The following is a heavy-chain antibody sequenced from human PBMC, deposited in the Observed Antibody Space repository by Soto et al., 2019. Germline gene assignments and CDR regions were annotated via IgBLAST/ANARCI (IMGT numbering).Heavy chain of an antibody. CDR3: AHVYGGYDNFDY. J-gene: IGHJ4*02. D-gene: IGHD5-12*01. V-gene: IGHV2-5*02. CDR1: GFSLSTSGVG. Sequence: QITLKESGPTLVKPTQTLTLTCTFSGFSLSTSGVGVGWIRQPPGKALEWLALIYWDDDKRYSPSLKSRLTITKDTSQNQVVLTMTNMHPVDTATYYCAHVYGGYDNFDYWGQGTLVTVSS. CDR2: IYWDDDK.